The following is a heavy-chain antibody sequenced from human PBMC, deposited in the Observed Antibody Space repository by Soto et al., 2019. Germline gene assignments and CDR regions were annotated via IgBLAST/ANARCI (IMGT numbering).Heavy chain of an antibody. CDR2: IYYSGST. V-gene: IGHV4-59*01. D-gene: IGHD3-16*01. Sequence: PSETLSLTCTVSGGSISSYYWSWIRQPPGKGLEWIGYIYYSGSTNYNPSLKSRVTISVDTSENQFSLKLSSVTAADTAVYYCARELKRGFDYWGQGTLVTVSS. J-gene: IGHJ4*02. CDR1: GGSISSYY. CDR3: ARELKRGFDY.